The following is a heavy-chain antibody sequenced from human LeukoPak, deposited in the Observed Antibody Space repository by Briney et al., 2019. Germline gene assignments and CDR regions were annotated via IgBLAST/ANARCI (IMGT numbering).Heavy chain of an antibody. V-gene: IGHV3-7*05. CDR1: GFTFSDYY. CDR3: ARNWGYAFDI. CDR2: VKQDGSEI. D-gene: IGHD7-27*01. J-gene: IGHJ3*02. Sequence: GGSLRLSCAASGFTFSDYYMSWVRQAPGKGLEWVAHVKQDGSEIYYVDSVKGRFTISRDNAKNSLFLQMNSLRAGDTAVYFCARNWGYAFDIWGQGTMVTVSS.